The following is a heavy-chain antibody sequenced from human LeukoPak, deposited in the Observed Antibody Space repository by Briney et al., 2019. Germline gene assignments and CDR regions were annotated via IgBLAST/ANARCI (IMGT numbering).Heavy chain of an antibody. V-gene: IGHV3-30*18. D-gene: IGHD6-13*01. CDR2: IPYDGSNK. Sequence: PGGSLRLSCAASGFTFSSYGMHWVRQAPGKGLEWVAVIPYDGSNKYYADSVKGRFTISRDNSKNTLYLQMNSLRAEDTAVYYCAKEVGRLPGIEAAVVDPWGQGTLVTVSS. CDR1: GFTFSSYG. J-gene: IGHJ5*02. CDR3: AKEVGRLPGIEAAVVDP.